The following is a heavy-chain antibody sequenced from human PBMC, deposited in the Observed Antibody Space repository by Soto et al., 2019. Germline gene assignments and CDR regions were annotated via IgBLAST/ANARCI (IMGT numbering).Heavy chain of an antibody. CDR3: ARVAVGHNYGMDV. Sequence: PGGSLRLSCAASGFTFSSYWMHWVRQAPGKGLVWVSRINSDGSSTSYADSVKGRFTISRDNAKNTLYLQMNSLRAEDTAVYYCARVAVGHNYGMDVWGQGTTVTVSS. J-gene: IGHJ6*02. CDR2: INSDGSST. D-gene: IGHD1-26*01. V-gene: IGHV3-74*01. CDR1: GFTFSSYW.